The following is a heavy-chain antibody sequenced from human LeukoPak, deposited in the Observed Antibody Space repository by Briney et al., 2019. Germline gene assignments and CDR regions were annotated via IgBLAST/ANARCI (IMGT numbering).Heavy chain of an antibody. V-gene: IGHV3-23*01. CDR1: GFTFDSYA. CDR3: AKVARSGWSIFDY. Sequence: GGSLRLSCAASGFTFDSYAMTWVRQAPGKGLEWVSSISGGGGITNCADSVKGRFTISRDNSKNTLYLQMNSLRAEDTAVYYCAKVARSGWSIFDYWGQGTLVTVSS. CDR2: ISGGGGIT. J-gene: IGHJ4*02. D-gene: IGHD6-19*01.